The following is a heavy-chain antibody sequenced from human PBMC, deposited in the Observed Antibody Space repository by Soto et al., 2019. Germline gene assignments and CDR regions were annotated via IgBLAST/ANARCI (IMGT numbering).Heavy chain of an antibody. V-gene: IGHV1-69*13. CDR2: IKGIIPLFRTP. Sequence: SVKVSCKASGGSFSSYSINWVRQAPGQGPEWVGGIKGIIPLFRTPNYSQSFQGRVTITADESTSTAYMELSSLRSEDTAVYYCARGGVLGTAFGMDVWRQGTSVTVSS. CDR3: ARGGVLGTAFGMDV. D-gene: IGHD5-18*01. CDR1: GGSFSSYS. J-gene: IGHJ6*02.